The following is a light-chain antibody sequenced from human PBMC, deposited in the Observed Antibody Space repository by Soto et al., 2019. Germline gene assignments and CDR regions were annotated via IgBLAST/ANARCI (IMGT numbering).Light chain of an antibody. Sequence: DIQLTQSPSSLSASVGDRVTITCRASQTISRLSWYQQKPGKAPRVLVSSTSTLQSGVPSRFSGSGFGTEFTLIISGLQPEDYATYYCQQSSRAPWTFGQGTKVDI. J-gene: IGKJ1*01. CDR1: QTISR. V-gene: IGKV1-39*01. CDR2: STS. CDR3: QQSSRAPWT.